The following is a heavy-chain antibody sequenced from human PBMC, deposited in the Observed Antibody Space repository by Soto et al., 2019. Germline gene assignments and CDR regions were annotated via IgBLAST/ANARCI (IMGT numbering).Heavy chain of an antibody. CDR1: GCSISSSSYY. CDR2: IYYSGST. D-gene: IGHD4-17*01. J-gene: IGHJ4*02. CDR3: ARTPVNTIPMLVS. V-gene: IGHV4-39*01. Sequence: SETLSLTCTISGCSISSSSYYWGWIRQPPGKGLEWIGSIYYSGSTYYNPSLKSRLTISVDTSNNQYSLKLSSVTPSHTAVCHRARTPVNTIPMLVSWGQGTLGTASS.